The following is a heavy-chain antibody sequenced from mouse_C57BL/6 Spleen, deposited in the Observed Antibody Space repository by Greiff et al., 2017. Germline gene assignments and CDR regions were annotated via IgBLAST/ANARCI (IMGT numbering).Heavy chain of an antibody. V-gene: IGHV5-4*01. CDR2: ISDGGSYT. CDR1: GFTFSSYA. Sequence: EVHLVESGGGLVKPGGSLKLSCAASGFTFSSYAMSWVRQTPEKRLEWVATISDGGSYTYYPDNVKGRFTISRDNAKNNLYLQMSHLKSEDTAMYYCAREGWRYFDYWGQGTTLTVSS. D-gene: IGHD1-1*02. J-gene: IGHJ2*01. CDR3: AREGWRYFDY.